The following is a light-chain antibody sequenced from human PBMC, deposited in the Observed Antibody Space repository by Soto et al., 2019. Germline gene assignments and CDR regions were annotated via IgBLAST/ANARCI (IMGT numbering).Light chain of an antibody. Sequence: QSVLTQPASVSGSPGQSITISCTGTSSDVGAYNHVSWYQHSPGKAPKLILFAVSDRPSGVSHRFSGSKSGNTASLTISGLQADDEADYYCCSYTSLSTVVFGGGTKLTVL. CDR3: CSYTSLSTVV. V-gene: IGLV2-14*01. J-gene: IGLJ2*01. CDR2: AVS. CDR1: SSDVGAYNH.